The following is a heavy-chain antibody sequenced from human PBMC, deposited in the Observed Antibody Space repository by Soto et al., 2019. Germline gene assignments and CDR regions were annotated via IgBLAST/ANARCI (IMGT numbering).Heavy chain of an antibody. D-gene: IGHD3-3*01. CDR1: GYSFTSYW. J-gene: IGHJ6*02. Sequence: LKISCKGSGYSFTSYWISWVRQMPGKGLEWMGRIDPSDSYTNYSPSFQGHVTISADESISTAYLQWSSLKASDTAMYYCARHNRRITIFGVDHYYYYYYGMDVWGQGTTVTVSS. CDR3: ARHNRRITIFGVDHYYYYYYGMDV. V-gene: IGHV5-10-1*01. CDR2: IDPSDSYT.